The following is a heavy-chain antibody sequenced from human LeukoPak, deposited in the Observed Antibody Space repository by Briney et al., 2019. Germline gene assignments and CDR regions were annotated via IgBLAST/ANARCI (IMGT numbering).Heavy chain of an antibody. CDR3: ARGSSAVAGTGIDY. Sequence: SETLSLTCTVSGGSISSYYWSRIRQPPGKGLEWIGYIYYSGSTNYNPSLKSRVTISVDTSENQFSLKLSSVTAADTAVYYCARGSSAVAGTGIDYWGQGTLVTVSS. V-gene: IGHV4-59*01. CDR1: GGSISSYY. D-gene: IGHD6-19*01. CDR2: IYYSGST. J-gene: IGHJ4*02.